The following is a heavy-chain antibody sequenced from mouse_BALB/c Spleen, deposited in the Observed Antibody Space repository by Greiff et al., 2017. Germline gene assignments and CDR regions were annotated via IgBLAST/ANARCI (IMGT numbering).Heavy chain of an antibody. J-gene: IGHJ3*01. V-gene: IGHV2-2*02. CDR3: ARKWGYYGSSTWFAY. D-gene: IGHD1-1*01. Sequence: QVQLQQSGPGLVQPSESLSITCTVSGFSLTSYGVHWVRQSPGKGLEWLGVIWSGGSTDYNAAFISRLSISKDNSKSQVFFKMNSLQANDTAIYYCARKWGYYGSSTWFAYWGQGTLVTVSA. CDR1: GFSLTSYG. CDR2: IWSGGST.